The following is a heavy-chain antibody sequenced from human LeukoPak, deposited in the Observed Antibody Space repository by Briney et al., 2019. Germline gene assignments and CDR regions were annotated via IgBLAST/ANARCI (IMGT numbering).Heavy chain of an antibody. CDR2: ISSSSSYI. CDR3: ARDDHCSGGSCAALVAFDI. J-gene: IGHJ3*02. Sequence: PGGSLRLSCAASGFTFSSYSMNWIRQAPGKGLEWVSSISSSSSYIYYADSVKGRFTISRDNAKNSLYLQMNSLRAEDTAVYYCARDDHCSGGSCAALVAFDIWGQGTMVTVSS. V-gene: IGHV3-21*01. D-gene: IGHD2-15*01. CDR1: GFTFSSYS.